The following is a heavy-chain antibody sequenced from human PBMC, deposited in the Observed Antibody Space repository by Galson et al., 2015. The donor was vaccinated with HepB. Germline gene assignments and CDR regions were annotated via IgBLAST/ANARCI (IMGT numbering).Heavy chain of an antibody. D-gene: IGHD3-10*01. V-gene: IGHV3-15*01. CDR1: GFTFNDAW. Sequence: SLRLSCAGSGFTFNDAWMGWVRQAPGKGLEWVGRVKSKSAGGTTDLAAPVKGRFTVSRDDSKNTFYLQMNSLQIEDTALYYCTTDRGITIRPLFDYWGQGVLVTVSS. J-gene: IGHJ4*02. CDR3: TTDRGITIRPLFDY. CDR2: VKSKSAGGTT.